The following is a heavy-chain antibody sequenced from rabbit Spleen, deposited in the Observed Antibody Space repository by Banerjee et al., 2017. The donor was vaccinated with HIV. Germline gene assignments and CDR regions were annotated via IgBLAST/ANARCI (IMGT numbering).Heavy chain of an antibody. CDR1: GIDFSNYYY. Sequence: QQLEESGGGLVKPGASLTLTCKASGIDFSNYYYMCWVRQAPGKGLEWIACIDTGFGGTTYSASWAKGRFTISKTSSTTVTLQMTSLTAADTATYFCAKGDLWGPGTLVTVS. CDR2: IDTGFGGTT. V-gene: IGHV1S40*01. CDR3: AKGDL. J-gene: IGHJ6*01.